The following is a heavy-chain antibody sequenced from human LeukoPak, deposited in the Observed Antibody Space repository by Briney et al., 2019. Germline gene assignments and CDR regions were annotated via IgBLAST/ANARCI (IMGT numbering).Heavy chain of an antibody. CDR2: ISYDGSNK. V-gene: IGHV3-30*04. CDR1: GFTFSSYA. Sequence: GGSLRLSCAASGFTFSSYAMHWVRQAPGKGLEWVAVISYDGSNKYYADSVKGRFTISRDNSKNTLYLQMNSLRAEDTAVYYCAKDGLAAAADGPFDYWGQGTLVTVSS. J-gene: IGHJ4*02. D-gene: IGHD6-13*01. CDR3: AKDGLAAAADGPFDY.